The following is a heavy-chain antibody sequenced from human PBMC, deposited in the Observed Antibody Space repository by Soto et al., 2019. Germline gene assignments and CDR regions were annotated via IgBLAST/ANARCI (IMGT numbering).Heavy chain of an antibody. CDR1: GGSISSYY. CDR3: ARHMPVSWLDP. CDR2: IYYSGST. J-gene: IGHJ5*02. D-gene: IGHD2-2*01. V-gene: IGHV4-59*08. Sequence: SETLSLTCTVSGGSISSYYWSWLRQPPGKGLEWIGYIYYSGSTNYNPSLKSRVTISVDTSKNQFSLKLSSVTAADTAVYYCARHMPVSWLDPWGPGTLVTVSS.